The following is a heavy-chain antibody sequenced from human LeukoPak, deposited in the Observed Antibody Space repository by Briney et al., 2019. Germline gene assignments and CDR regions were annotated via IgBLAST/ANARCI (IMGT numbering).Heavy chain of an antibody. J-gene: IGHJ4*02. D-gene: IGHD7-27*01. CDR2: TYYRSRWYN. V-gene: IGHV6-1*01. Sequence: SQTLSLTCAISGDSVSSNSAAWAWIRQSPSRGLEWLGRTYYRSRWYNDYAVSVKSRITINPDTSKNQFSLQLNSVTPVDTAVYYCAGAGQLGVLNSWGQGTLVTVSS. CDR1: GDSVSSNSAA. CDR3: AGAGQLGVLNS.